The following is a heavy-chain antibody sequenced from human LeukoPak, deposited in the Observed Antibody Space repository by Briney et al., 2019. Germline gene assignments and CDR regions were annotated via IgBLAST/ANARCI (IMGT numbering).Heavy chain of an antibody. Sequence: GGPLRLSCAASGFTVSNDFISWVRQAPGKGLEWVSVIYSTGHVLYGDSVKGRFTISRDNSKNTVYLQMNSLRAEDTAVYFCARDVNYDHHYWGQGTLVTVSS. CDR1: GFTVSNDF. V-gene: IGHV3-66*01. CDR3: ARDVNYDHHY. D-gene: IGHD1-7*01. J-gene: IGHJ4*02. CDR2: IYSTGHV.